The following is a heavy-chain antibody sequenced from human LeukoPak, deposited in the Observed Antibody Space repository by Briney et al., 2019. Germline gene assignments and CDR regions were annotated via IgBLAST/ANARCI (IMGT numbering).Heavy chain of an antibody. CDR2: IYSGGST. CDR1: GFTFSNYP. CDR3: ARAGFDY. Sequence: GGSLRLSCAASGFTFSNYPMHWVRQAPGKGLEWVSVIYSGGSTYYADSVKGRFTISRDNSKNTLYLQMNSLRAEDTAVYYCARAGFDYWGQGTLVTVSS. V-gene: IGHV3-53*01. J-gene: IGHJ4*02. D-gene: IGHD7-27*01.